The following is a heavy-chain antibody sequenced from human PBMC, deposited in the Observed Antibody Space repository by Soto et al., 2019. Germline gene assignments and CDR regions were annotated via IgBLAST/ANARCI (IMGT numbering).Heavy chain of an antibody. D-gene: IGHD3-16*02. J-gene: IGHJ4*02. V-gene: IGHV4-34*01. CDR3: ARTRGTAITFGGVIVTPHDY. Sequence: SETLSLTCAVYGGSFSGYYWSWIRQPPGKGLEWIGEINHSGSTNYNPSLKSRVTISVDTSKNQFSLKLSSVTAADTAVYYCARTRGTAITFGGVIVTPHDYWGQGTLVTVSS. CDR1: GGSFSGYY. CDR2: INHSGST.